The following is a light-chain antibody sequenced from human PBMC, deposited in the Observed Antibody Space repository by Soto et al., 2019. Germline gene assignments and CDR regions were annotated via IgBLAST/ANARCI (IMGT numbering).Light chain of an antibody. CDR2: DAS. CDR1: QSISSW. V-gene: IGKV1-5*01. CDR3: QQYNSYSPIT. Sequence: DIQMTQSPSTLSASVGDRVTITCRASQSISSWLAWYQQKPGKAPKLLIYDASSLESGVPSRFSGSGSGTEFTLTIISLQPDDFATYYCQQYNSYSPITFGQGTRPEIK. J-gene: IGKJ5*01.